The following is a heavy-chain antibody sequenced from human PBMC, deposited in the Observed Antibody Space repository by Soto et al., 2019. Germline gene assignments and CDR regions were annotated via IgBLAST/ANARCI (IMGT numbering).Heavy chain of an antibody. Sequence: GGSLRLSCTASGFTFGDYAMSWVRQAPGKGLEWVGFIRSKAYGGTTEYAASVKGRFTISRDDSKGIAYLQMNSLKTEDTAVYYCTLNGGPFDYWGQGTPGTVSS. V-gene: IGHV3-49*04. CDR3: TLNGGPFDY. J-gene: IGHJ4*02. CDR2: IRSKAYGGTT. D-gene: IGHD4-17*01. CDR1: GFTFGDYA.